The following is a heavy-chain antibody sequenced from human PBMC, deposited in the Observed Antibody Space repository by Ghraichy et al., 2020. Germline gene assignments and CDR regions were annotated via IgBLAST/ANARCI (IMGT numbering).Heavy chain of an antibody. CDR3: AKEPQAIWTFDY. V-gene: IGHV3-23*01. CDR2: ISGSGGGT. CDR1: GFTFSNYA. Sequence: GGSLRLSCAASGFTFSNYAMSWVRQAPGKGLEWVSRISGSGGGTYFADSVKGRFTISRDNSKNTLYLQMNSLRVEDTAVYYCAKEPQAIWTFDYWGQGILVTVSS. J-gene: IGHJ4*02. D-gene: IGHD3/OR15-3a*01.